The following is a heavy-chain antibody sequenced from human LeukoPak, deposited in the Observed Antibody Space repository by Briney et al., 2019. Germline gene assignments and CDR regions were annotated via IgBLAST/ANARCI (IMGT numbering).Heavy chain of an antibody. Sequence: PGGSLRLSCAASGFTFSDFAMHSVRQAPGKGLEWVAVVSYDGINKYYADSVRGRVSISRDNSKNTLYLQMNSLRPEDTAVYFCRGTYYDSSAFFDLWGRGTLVTVSS. CDR1: GFTFSDFA. D-gene: IGHD3-22*01. CDR2: VSYDGINK. CDR3: RGTYYDSSAFFDL. V-gene: IGHV3-30*04. J-gene: IGHJ4*02.